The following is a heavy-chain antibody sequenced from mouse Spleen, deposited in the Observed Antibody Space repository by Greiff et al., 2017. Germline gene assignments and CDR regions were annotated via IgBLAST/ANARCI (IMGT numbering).Heavy chain of an antibody. CDR1: GYTFTDYY. V-gene: IGHV1-76*01. CDR3: AREANWDY. CDR2: IYPGSGNT. J-gene: IGHJ2*01. D-gene: IGHD4-1*01. Sequence: VQLQQSGAELVRPGASVKLSCKASGYTFTDYYINWVKQRPGQGLEWIARIYPGSGNTYYNEKFKGKATLTAEKSSSTAYMQLSSLTSEDSAVYFCAREANWDYWGQGTTLTVSS.